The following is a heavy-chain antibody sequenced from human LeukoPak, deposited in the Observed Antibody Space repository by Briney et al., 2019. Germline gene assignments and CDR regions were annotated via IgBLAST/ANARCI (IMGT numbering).Heavy chain of an antibody. V-gene: IGHV4-61*01. J-gene: IGHJ4*02. D-gene: IGHD2/OR15-2a*01. Sequence: WETLSLTCTVSGGSISGGSYYWSWIRKPPGKGLEWIGYIYYSGSTKYNLSLKGRVTISVDTSKNQLSLKLSSVTAADTAVYYCARGEYGLSDYWGQGTLVTVSS. CDR3: ARGEYGLSDY. CDR2: IYYSGST. CDR1: GGSISGGSYY.